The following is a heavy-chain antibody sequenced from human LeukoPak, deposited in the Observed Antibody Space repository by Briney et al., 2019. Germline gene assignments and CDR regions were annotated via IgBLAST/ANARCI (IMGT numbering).Heavy chain of an antibody. CDR2: ISYDGSNK. CDR1: GFTFSSYG. J-gene: IGHJ4*02. D-gene: IGHD6-19*01. V-gene: IGHV3-30*18. Sequence: PGRSLRLSCAASGFTFSSYGMHRVRQAPGKGLEWVAVISYDGSNKYYADSVKGRFTISRDNSKNTLYLQMNSLRAEDTAVYYCAKALSSGFDYWGQGTLVTVSP. CDR3: AKALSSGFDY.